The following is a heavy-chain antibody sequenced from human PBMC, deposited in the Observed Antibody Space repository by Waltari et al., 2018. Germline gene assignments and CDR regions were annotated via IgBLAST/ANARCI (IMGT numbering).Heavy chain of an antibody. Sequence: QVQLVQSGAEVKKPGSSVKVSCKASGGTFSSYAISWVRQAPGQGLEWMGGIIPSFGTANYAQKFQGRVTITTDESTSTAYMELSSLRSEDTAVYYCARDNDWGLGRGGAFDIWGQGTMVTVSS. CDR3: ARDNDWGLGRGGAFDI. V-gene: IGHV1-69*05. CDR1: GGTFSSYA. J-gene: IGHJ3*02. CDR2: IIPSFGTA. D-gene: IGHD7-27*01.